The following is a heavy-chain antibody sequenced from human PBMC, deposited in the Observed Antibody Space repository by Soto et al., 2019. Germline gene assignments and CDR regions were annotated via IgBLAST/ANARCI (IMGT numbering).Heavy chain of an antibody. J-gene: IGHJ5*02. V-gene: IGHV1-46*01. CDR3: ARDNVLRYFDCLLFRNFNWFDP. Sequence: AAVKVSCKASGYTFTSYYMHWVRQARGQVLEWMGIINPSGGSTSYAQKFQGRVTMTRDTSTSTVYMELSSLRSEDTAVYYCARDNVLRYFDCLLFRNFNWFDPWGQGTLVTVSS. CDR2: INPSGGST. D-gene: IGHD3-9*01. CDR1: GYTFTSYY.